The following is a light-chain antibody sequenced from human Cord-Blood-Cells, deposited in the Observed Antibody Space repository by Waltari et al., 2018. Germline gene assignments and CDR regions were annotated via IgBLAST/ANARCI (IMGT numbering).Light chain of an antibody. Sequence: QSALTQPRSVSGSPGQSVTISCTGTSSDVGGYNYVSWYQQHPGKAPKLMIYDVSKRPSGGPDRCSGSKSGNTASLTISGLQAEDEADYYCCSYAGSYTWTFGQGP. V-gene: IGLV2-11*01. CDR2: DVS. CDR1: SSDVGGYNY. CDR3: CSYAGSYTWT. J-gene: IGLJ3*02.